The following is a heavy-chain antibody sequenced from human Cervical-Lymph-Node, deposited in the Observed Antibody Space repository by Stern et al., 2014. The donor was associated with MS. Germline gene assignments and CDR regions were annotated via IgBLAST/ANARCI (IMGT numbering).Heavy chain of an antibody. J-gene: IGHJ4*02. Sequence: VQLQASGGGLVKPGGSLRLSCAASGFTFSSYSMNWVRQAPGQGLEWVSSISSSSSYIYYADSVKGRFTISRDNAKNSLYLQMNSLRAEDTAVYYCARAEYSSSSFSYWGQGTLVTVSS. CDR2: ISSSSSYI. V-gene: IGHV3-21*01. CDR1: GFTFSSYS. D-gene: IGHD6-6*01. CDR3: ARAEYSSSSFSY.